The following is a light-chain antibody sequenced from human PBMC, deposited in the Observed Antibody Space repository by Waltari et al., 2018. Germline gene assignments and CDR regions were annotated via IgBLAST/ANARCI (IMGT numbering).Light chain of an antibody. J-gene: IGKJ4*01. CDR2: GAS. CDR3: PQYHTFPPT. V-gene: IGKV1-33*01. CDR1: QDISKN. Sequence: DIQMTQSPSSLFASVGDRVTITCQASQDISKNLHWFQQKPGKAPNLLSYGASSLHTGVPSRCSGSKSATHFTFTISRLQAPDIATSSCPQYHTFPPTFGGGTKVEIK.